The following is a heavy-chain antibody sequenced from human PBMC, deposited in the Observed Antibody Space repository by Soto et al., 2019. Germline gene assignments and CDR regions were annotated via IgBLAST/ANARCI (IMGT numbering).Heavy chain of an antibody. J-gene: IGHJ6*02. D-gene: IGHD1-26*01. V-gene: IGHV3-9*01. Sequence: GGSLRLSCAASGFTFDDYAMHWVRQAPGKGLEWVSGISWNSGSIGYADSVKGRFTISRDNAKNSLYLQMNSLRAEDTALYYCAKDNSGSYPGYGMDVWGQGTAVTVSS. CDR1: GFTFDDYA. CDR2: ISWNSGSI. CDR3: AKDNSGSYPGYGMDV.